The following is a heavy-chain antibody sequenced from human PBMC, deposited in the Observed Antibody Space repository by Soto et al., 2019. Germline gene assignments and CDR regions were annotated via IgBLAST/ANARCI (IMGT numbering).Heavy chain of an antibody. CDR2: IYYSGST. J-gene: IGHJ4*02. CDR3: ARGEYSSSSNPSY. D-gene: IGHD6-6*01. V-gene: IGHV4-30-4*01. Sequence: SESLSLTCTVSGGSISSGDYYWSWLRQPPGEGLEWIGYIYYSGSTYYNPSLKSRVTISVDTSKNQFSLKLSSVTAADTVVYYCARGEYSSSSNPSYRGQATLVTVSA. CDR1: GGSISSGDYY.